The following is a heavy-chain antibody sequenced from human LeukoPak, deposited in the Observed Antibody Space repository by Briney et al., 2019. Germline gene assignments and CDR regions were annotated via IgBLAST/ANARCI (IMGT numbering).Heavy chain of an antibody. Sequence: SETLSLTCTVSGGSISSGSYYWSWIRQPAGKGLEWIGRIYTSGSTNYNPSLKSRVTISVDTSKNQFSLKLSSVTAADTAVYYCARAPIAVAGVEVFDYWGQGTLVTVSS. D-gene: IGHD6-19*01. CDR1: GGSISSGSYY. CDR3: ARAPIAVAGVEVFDY. V-gene: IGHV4-61*02. CDR2: IYTSGST. J-gene: IGHJ4*02.